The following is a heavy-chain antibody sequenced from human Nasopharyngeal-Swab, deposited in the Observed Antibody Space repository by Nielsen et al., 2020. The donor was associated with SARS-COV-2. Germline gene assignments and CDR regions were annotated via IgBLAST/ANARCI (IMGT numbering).Heavy chain of an antibody. CDR2: IYYSGST. CDR3: ARPNTPEDIVVVPAAIAFDI. J-gene: IGHJ3*02. D-gene: IGHD2-2*01. V-gene: IGHV4-39*01. Sequence: PGKGLEWIGRIYYSGSTYYNPSLKSRVTISVDTSKNQFPMKQSSVTAADTAVYYYARPNTPEDIVVVPAAIAFDIWGQGTMVTVSS.